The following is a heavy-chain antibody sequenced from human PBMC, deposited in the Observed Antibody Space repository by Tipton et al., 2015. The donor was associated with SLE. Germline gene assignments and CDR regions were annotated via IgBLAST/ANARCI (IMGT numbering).Heavy chain of an antibody. J-gene: IGHJ6*03. CDR1: GGSFSGYY. CDR2: INHSGST. V-gene: IGHV4-34*01. D-gene: IGHD5-18*01. Sequence: TLSLTYAVYGGSFSGYYWSWIRQPPGKGLEWIGEINHSGSTNYNPSLKSRITISVDTSKNQFSLKLSSVTAADTAVYYCARGGLGYSYYYYMDVWGKGTTVTVSS. CDR3: ARGGLGYSYYYYMDV.